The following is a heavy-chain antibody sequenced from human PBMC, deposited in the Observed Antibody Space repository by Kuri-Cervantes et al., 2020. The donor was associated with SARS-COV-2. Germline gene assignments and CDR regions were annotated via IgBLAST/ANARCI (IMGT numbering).Heavy chain of an antibody. J-gene: IGHJ5*02. CDR1: GGSFSGCY. D-gene: IGHD3-9*01. Sequence: SQTLSLTCAVYGGSFSGCYWSWIRQPPGRGLEWIGEINHSGSTNYNPSLKSRVTISVDPSKNQFFLKLSSVTAADTAVYYCARGKYYDILTGYYYWFDPWGQGTLVTVSS. V-gene: IGHV4-34*01. CDR2: INHSGST. CDR3: ARGKYYDILTGYYYWFDP.